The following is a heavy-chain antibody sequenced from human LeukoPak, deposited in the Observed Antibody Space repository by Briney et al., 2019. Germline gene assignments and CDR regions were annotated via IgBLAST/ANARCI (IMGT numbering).Heavy chain of an antibody. D-gene: IGHD1-26*01. Sequence: GGSLRLSCAASGFTFSSYWMSWVRQAPGKGLEWVANIKQDGSEKYYVDSVKGRFTISRDNAKNSLYLQMISLRAEDTAVYYCARDLSVGAKPDLGFDYWGQGTLVTVSS. V-gene: IGHV3-7*01. CDR3: ARDLSVGAKPDLGFDY. CDR2: IKQDGSEK. J-gene: IGHJ4*02. CDR1: GFTFSSYW.